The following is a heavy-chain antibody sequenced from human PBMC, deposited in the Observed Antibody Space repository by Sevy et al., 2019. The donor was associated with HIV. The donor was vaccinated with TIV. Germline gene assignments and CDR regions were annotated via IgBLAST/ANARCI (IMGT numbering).Heavy chain of an antibody. D-gene: IGHD2-8*01. Sequence: GGSLRLSCAASGFTFGNHAIHWVRQAPGKGLEWVAITSFDGRNEHYADSVKGRFTISRDNSKNTVYLQMTRLRTEDTAVYYCARDRCTDGVCFRSGYFDYWGQRTLVTVSS. CDR2: TSFDGRNE. CDR3: ARDRCTDGVCFRSGYFDY. CDR1: GFTFGNHA. V-gene: IGHV3-30*04. J-gene: IGHJ4*01.